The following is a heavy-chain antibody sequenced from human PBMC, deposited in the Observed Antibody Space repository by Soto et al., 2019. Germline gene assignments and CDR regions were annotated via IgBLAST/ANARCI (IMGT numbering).Heavy chain of an antibody. D-gene: IGHD4-17*01. J-gene: IGHJ6*02. Sequence: QVQLVQSGAEVKKPGASVKVSCKASGYTFSNYATHWVRQAPGQRLEWMGWINAGYGKTKYSQNFQGRVTITRDTSASTAYMELSSLRSEDTAVYYCANNGDYYYYGMDVWGQGTTVTVSS. CDR3: ANNGDYYYYGMDV. V-gene: IGHV1-3*01. CDR2: INAGYGKT. CDR1: GYTFSNYA.